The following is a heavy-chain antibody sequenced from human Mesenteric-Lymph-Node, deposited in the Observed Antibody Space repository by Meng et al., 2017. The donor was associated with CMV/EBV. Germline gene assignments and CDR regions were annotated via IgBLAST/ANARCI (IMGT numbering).Heavy chain of an antibody. CDR3: AAERGNSGSYNNYYYYGMDV. CDR1: GFTFTSFA. CDR2: IVVGSGNT. D-gene: IGHD1-26*01. J-gene: IGHJ6*02. V-gene: IGHV1-58*01. Sequence: SVKVSCKASGFTFTSFAVQWVRQARGQRLEWIGWIVVGSGNTNYAQKFQERVTITRDMSTSTAYMELSSLRSEDTAVYYCAAERGNSGSYNNYYYYGMDVWGQGTTVTVSS.